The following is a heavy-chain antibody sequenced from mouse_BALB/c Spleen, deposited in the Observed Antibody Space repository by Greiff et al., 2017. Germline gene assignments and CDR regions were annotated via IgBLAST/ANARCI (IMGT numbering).Heavy chain of an antibody. CDR1: GFSLTSYG. V-gene: IGHV2-5-1*01. Sequence: VQLQQSGPSLVQPSQSLSITCTVSGFSLTSYGVHWVRQSPGKGLEWLGVIWRGGSTDYNAAFMSRLSTTKDNSKSQVFFKMNSLQADDTAIYYCAKNEGGNYWFAYWGQGTLVTVSA. CDR2: IWRGGST. J-gene: IGHJ3*01. CDR3: AKNEGGNYWFAY. D-gene: IGHD2-1*01.